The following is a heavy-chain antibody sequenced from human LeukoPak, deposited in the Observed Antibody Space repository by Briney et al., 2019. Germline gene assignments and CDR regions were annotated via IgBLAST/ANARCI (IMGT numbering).Heavy chain of an antibody. V-gene: IGHV4-30-4*01. D-gene: IGHD3-10*01. CDR2: IYYSGST. J-gene: IGHJ4*02. CDR1: GGSISSGDYY. CDR3: ARGSGDGSGTGVFDY. Sequence: KASETLSLTCTVSGGSISSGDYYWSWLRQPPGKGLEWIGYIYYSGSTYYNPSLKSRVTISVDTSKNQFSLKLSSVTAADTAVYYCARGSGDGSGTGVFDYWGQGTLVTVSS.